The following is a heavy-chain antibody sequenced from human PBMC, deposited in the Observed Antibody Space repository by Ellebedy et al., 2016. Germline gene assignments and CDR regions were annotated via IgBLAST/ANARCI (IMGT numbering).Heavy chain of an antibody. V-gene: IGHV6-1*01. CDR2: TYYRSRWNY. J-gene: IGHJ6*02. CDR1: GESVSTNVAA. CDR3: ARDPDTSGWFGLDV. Sequence: SQTLSLTCAISGESVSTNVAAWNSIRQSPSRGIEWLGRTYYRSRWNYNYALSVKSRINISPVTSKNQFSLQLNAVPPEDTAVYYCARDPDTSGWFGLDVWGQGTAVTVSS. D-gene: IGHD3-22*01.